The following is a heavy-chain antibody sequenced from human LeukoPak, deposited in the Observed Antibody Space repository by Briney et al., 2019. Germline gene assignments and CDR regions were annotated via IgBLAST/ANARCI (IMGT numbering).Heavy chain of an antibody. J-gene: IGHJ1*01. V-gene: IGHV3-11*01. CDR1: GFTFSDYY. CDR2: ISSSGSTI. D-gene: IGHD6-19*01. CDR3: AKEGVAVAGPRRRYFQH. Sequence: GGSLRLSCAASGFTFSDYYMSWIRQAPGKGLEWVSYISSSGSTIYYADSVKGRFTISRDNAKNSLYLQMNSLRAEDTAVYYGAKEGVAVAGPRRRYFQHWGQGTLVTVSS.